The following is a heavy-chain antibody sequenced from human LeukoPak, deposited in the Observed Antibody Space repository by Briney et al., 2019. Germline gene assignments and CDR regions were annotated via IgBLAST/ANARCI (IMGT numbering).Heavy chain of an antibody. CDR1: GGSFSTYA. Sequence: SVKVSCKSSGGSFSTYAVNWVRQSPGQGLEWMGRLIPVLGMSHYAPGFQGRVTLTADTSTSTVYMELSSLRSEDTAVYYCARALWFGEFIFGMDVWGQGTTVTVSS. CDR3: ARALWFGEFIFGMDV. CDR2: LIPVLGMS. D-gene: IGHD3-10*01. J-gene: IGHJ6*02. V-gene: IGHV1-69*04.